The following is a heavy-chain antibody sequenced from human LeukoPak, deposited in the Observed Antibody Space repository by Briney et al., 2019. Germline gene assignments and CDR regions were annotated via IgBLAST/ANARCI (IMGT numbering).Heavy chain of an antibody. V-gene: IGHV1-2*06. CDR1: GYSFTSHA. J-gene: IGHJ3*02. CDR3: AREMDDILTGYYKIKARSAAFDI. Sequence: ASVKVSCKASGYSFTSHAMNWVRQAPGQGLEWMGRINPNSGGTNYAQKFQGRVTMTRDTSISTAYMELSRLRSDDTAVYYCAREMDDILTGYYKIKARSAAFDIWGQGTMVTVSS. CDR2: INPNSGGT. D-gene: IGHD3-9*01.